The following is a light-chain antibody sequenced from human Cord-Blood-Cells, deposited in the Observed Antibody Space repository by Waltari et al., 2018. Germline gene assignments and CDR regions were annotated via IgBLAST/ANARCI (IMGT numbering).Light chain of an antibody. CDR1: SSDFGGYNY. J-gene: IGLJ1*01. CDR3: SSYTSSSTYV. V-gene: IGLV2-14*01. CDR2: DVS. Sequence: QSALTHPASVSGSPGQSITISCTGTSSDFGGYNYVSWYQQHPGKAPKLMIYDVSNRPSGVSNRFSGSKSGNTASLTISGLQAEDEADYYCSSYTSSSTYVFGTGTKVTVL.